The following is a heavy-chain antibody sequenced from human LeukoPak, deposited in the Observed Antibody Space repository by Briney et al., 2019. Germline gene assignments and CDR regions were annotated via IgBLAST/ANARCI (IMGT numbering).Heavy chain of an antibody. CDR2: IKQDGSEK. D-gene: IGHD3-3*01. V-gene: IGHV3-7*01. CDR1: GFTFSSYA. CDR3: ASEGYDFWSGYSFYFDY. Sequence: GGSLRLSCAASGFTFSSYAMSWVRQAPGKGLEWVANIKQDGSEKYYVDSVKGRFTISRDNAKNSLYLQMNSLRAEDTAVYYCASEGYDFWSGYSFYFDYWGQGTLVTVSS. J-gene: IGHJ4*02.